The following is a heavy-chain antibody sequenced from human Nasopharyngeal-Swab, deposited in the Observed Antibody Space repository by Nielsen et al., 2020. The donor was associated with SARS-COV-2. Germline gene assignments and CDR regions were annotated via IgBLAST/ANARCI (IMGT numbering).Heavy chain of an antibody. CDR1: GFTFSSYS. CDR2: IRSSSSTI. V-gene: IGHV3-48*02. D-gene: IGHD3-10*01. CDR3: ATDYYGSGSYYNLYYYYGMDV. J-gene: IGHJ6*02. Sequence: GGSLRPSCAAPGFTFSSYSMNWVRQAPGKGMEWVSYIRSSSSTIYYADSVKGRFTISRDNAKNSLYLQMNSLRDEETAVYYCATDYYGSGSYYNLYYYYGMDVWGQGTTVTVSS.